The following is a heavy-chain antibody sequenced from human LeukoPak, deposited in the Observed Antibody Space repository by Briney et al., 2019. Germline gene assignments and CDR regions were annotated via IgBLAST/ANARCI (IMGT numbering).Heavy chain of an antibody. CDR3: ARDWGMVAGTAGDY. Sequence: GASVKVSCKTSGFTFTGYYIHWLRQAPGQGLEWMGWINPKRGDTNYAPKFQGRVTMTRDTSIRTAYMDLSSLRSDDTAVHYCARDWGMVAGTAGDYWGQGTLVTVSP. CDR2: INPKRGDT. CDR1: GFTFTGYY. V-gene: IGHV1-2*02. D-gene: IGHD6-19*01. J-gene: IGHJ4*02.